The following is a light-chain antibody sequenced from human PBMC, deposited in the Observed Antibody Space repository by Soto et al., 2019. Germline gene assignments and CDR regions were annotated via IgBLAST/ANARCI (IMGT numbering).Light chain of an antibody. J-gene: IGKJ4*01. V-gene: IGKV1-5*03. Sequence: DIQMAQSPSTLSGSVGDRVTITCRASQTISSWLAWYQQKPGKAPKLLIYKASTLKSGVPSRFSGSGSGTDFTLTISSLQSDDFATYYCQQYNSYPLTFGGGTKVDI. CDR2: KAS. CDR3: QQYNSYPLT. CDR1: QTISSW.